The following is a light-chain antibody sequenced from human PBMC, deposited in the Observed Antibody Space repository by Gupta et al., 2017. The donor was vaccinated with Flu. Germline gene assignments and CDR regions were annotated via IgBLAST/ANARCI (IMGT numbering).Light chain of an antibody. CDR2: AVT. J-gene: IGLJ1*01. Sequence: QSALTQPASVSGSPGQSITISCTGTSSDIGGYNYVSWYQQHPGKAPKLMIYAVTNRPSGVSYHFSGSKSDNTASLTISGLQAEDEAHYYCCSYRTGSTHVFGTGTKVTVL. V-gene: IGLV2-14*01. CDR3: CSYRTGSTHV. CDR1: SSDIGGYNY.